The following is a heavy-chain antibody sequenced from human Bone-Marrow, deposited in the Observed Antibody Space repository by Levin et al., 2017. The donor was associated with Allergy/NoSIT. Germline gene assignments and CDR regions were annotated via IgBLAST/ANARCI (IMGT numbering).Heavy chain of an antibody. Sequence: SQTLSLTCNVSGVSISNNYYWAWIRQPPGKGLEWIGNIYFIENTYYNPSLQSRVAISLDTSKNHFSLRLTSLTAADTAVYYCARSYSSSWYQSGYFDYWGQGILVTASS. J-gene: IGHJ4*02. CDR2: IYFIENT. CDR1: GVSISNNYY. CDR3: ARSYSSSWYQSGYFDY. D-gene: IGHD6-13*01. V-gene: IGHV4-39*07.